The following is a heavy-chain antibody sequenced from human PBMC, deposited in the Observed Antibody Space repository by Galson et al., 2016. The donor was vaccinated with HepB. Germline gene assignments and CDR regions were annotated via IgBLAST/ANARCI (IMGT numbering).Heavy chain of an antibody. CDR2: MWYDGSNK. D-gene: IGHD4-17*01. CDR1: GFTFSNSA. CDR3: ARGDYVTSWYFDL. Sequence: SLRLSCAASGFTFSNSAMHWVRQAPGKGLEWVAVMWYDGSNKFYADSVKGRFTISRDNSKNTLHLQMNSLRVEDTAVYYCARGDYVTSWYFDLWGRGSLVTVSS. V-gene: IGHV3-33*01. J-gene: IGHJ2*01.